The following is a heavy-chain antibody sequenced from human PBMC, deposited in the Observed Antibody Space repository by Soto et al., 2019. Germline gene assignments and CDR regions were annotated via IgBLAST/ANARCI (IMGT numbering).Heavy chain of an antibody. D-gene: IGHD3-10*01. CDR2: INAGNGNT. Sequence: ASVKVSCKASGYTFTSYAMHWVRQAPGQRLEWMGWINAGNGNTKYSQKFQGRVTITRDTSASTAYMELSSLRSEDTAVYYCARDRDDYGSGNYYNRLAFWGRGTLVTVSS. J-gene: IGHJ4*02. CDR1: GYTFTSYA. V-gene: IGHV1-3*01. CDR3: ARDRDDYGSGNYYNRLAF.